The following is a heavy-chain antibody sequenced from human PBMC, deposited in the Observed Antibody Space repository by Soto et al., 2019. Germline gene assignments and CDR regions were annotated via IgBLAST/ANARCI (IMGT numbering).Heavy chain of an antibody. CDR1: GYTFTDYY. V-gene: IGHV1-46*01. J-gene: IGHJ4*02. CDR2: INPSGGAT. Sequence: QVQMVQSGAEVKKPGASVKVSCEASGYTFTDYYMHWVRQAPGQGLEWMGRINPSGGATTYVQKFQGRVTMTTDTSPSTVYMDLSSLTPEDTAVYYCARGSSLALDYWGQGTLVTVSS. CDR3: ARGSSLALDY.